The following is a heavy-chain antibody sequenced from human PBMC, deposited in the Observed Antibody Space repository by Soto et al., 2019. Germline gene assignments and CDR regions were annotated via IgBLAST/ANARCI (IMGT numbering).Heavy chain of an antibody. CDR3: GSDTAMLPY. J-gene: IGHJ4*02. Sequence: GGSLRLSCAAAGFTFRNYGMHRVRQAPGKGLEWVAVIWYDGSNKYYADSVKGRFTISRDNSKNTLYLQMNSLRAEDTAVDYFGSDTAMLPYWGKGTLVTVSS. CDR2: IWYDGSNK. CDR1: GFTFRNYG. V-gene: IGHV3-33*01. D-gene: IGHD5-18*01.